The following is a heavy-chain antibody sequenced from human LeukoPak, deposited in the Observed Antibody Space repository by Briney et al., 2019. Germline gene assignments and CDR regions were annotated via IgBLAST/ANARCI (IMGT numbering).Heavy chain of an antibody. D-gene: IGHD2-2*01. Sequence: GASVKVSCKASGYTFTGYYMHWVRQAPGQGLEWMGWINPNSGGTNYAQKFQGRVTMTRDTSISTAYMELGRLRSDDTAVYYCAREVGDYYYYMDVWGKGTTVTVSS. CDR2: INPNSGGT. CDR1: GYTFTGYY. J-gene: IGHJ6*03. V-gene: IGHV1-2*02. CDR3: AREVGDYYYYMDV.